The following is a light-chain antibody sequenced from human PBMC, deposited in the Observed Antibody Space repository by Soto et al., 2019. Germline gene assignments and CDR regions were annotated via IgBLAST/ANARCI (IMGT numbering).Light chain of an antibody. CDR3: QESYTTPAVS. J-gene: IGKJ4*01. V-gene: IGKV1-39*01. CDR1: QNINNY. CDR2: ATS. Sequence: DIRMTQSPSTLSASVVDRVTITCRASQNINNYLNWYQQKPGKAPKLLIYATSTLQSGVPSRFSGSGSGTELTLTISSLQAEDFATYFCQESYTTPAVSFGGGTKVDIK.